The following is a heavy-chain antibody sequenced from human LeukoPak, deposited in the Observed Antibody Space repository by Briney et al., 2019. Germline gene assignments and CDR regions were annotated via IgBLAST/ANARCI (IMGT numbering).Heavy chain of an antibody. V-gene: IGHV3-30*18. D-gene: IGHD3-10*01. CDR3: AKDRVHYYGSGSYYPDY. CDR1: GFTFSSYG. CDR2: ISYDGSNK. Sequence: GSLRLSCAASGFTFSSYGMHWVRQAPGKGLEWVAVISYDGSNKYYADSVKGRFTISRDNSKNTLYLQMSSLRAEDTAVYYCAKDRVHYYGSGSYYPDYWGQGTLVTVSS. J-gene: IGHJ4*02.